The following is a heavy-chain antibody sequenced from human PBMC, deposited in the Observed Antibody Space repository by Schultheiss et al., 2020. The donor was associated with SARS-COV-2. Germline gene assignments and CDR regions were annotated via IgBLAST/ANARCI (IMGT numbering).Heavy chain of an antibody. CDR1: GGSFSGYY. J-gene: IGHJ5*02. Sequence: GSLRLSCAVYGGSFSGYYWSWIRQPPGKGLEWIGEINHSGSTNYNPSLKSRVTISVDTSKNQFSLKLSSVTAADTAVYYCARGGVYDFWSGYYPRFDPWGQGTLVTVAS. CDR2: INHSGST. CDR3: ARGGVYDFWSGYYPRFDP. D-gene: IGHD3-3*01. V-gene: IGHV4-34*01.